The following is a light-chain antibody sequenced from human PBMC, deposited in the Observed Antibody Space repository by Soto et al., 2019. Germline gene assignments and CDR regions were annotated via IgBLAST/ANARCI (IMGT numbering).Light chain of an antibody. Sequence: DIQMTQSPSSLSASVGDRVTITCRASQSIGKYLSWYQQTPGKAPKLLIYAASNLQSGVPSRFSGSGSGTDFTLTISILQPEDFATYYCQQSHTFPRTFGQGTKVEI. CDR3: QQSHTFPRT. V-gene: IGKV1-39*01. CDR2: AAS. CDR1: QSIGKY. J-gene: IGKJ1*01.